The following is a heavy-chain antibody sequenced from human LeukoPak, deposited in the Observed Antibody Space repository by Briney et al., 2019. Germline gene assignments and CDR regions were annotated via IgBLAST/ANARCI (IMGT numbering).Heavy chain of an antibody. J-gene: IGHJ4*02. D-gene: IGHD6-13*01. V-gene: IGHV1-46*01. CDR2: INPSGGST. CDR3: AGVRKSSYSSSWRYFDY. Sequence: GASVKVSCKASGYTFTSYYMHWVRQAPGQGLGWMGIINPSGGSTSYAQKFQGRVTMTRDTSTSTVYMELSSLRSEDTAVYYCAGVRKSSYSSSWRYFDYWGQGTLVTVSS. CDR1: GYTFTSYY.